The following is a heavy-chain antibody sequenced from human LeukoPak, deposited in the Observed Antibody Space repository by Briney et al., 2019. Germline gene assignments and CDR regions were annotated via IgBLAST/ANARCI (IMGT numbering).Heavy chain of an antibody. D-gene: IGHD6-19*01. CDR1: GFTFSSFG. CDR2: MRYDGSDK. CDR3: AKDGPMYSSGWYVDS. Sequence: GGSLRLSCAASGFTFSSFGMYWVRQAPGKGLEWVAFMRYDGSDKYYTNSVKGRFTISRDNSKKTLYLQMNSLRGEDTAVYYCAKDGPMYSSGWYVDSWGQGTLVTVSS. J-gene: IGHJ4*02. V-gene: IGHV3-30*02.